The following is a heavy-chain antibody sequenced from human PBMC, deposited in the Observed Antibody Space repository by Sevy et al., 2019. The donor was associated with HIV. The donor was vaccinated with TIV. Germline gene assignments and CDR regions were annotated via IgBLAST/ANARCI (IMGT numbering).Heavy chain of an antibody. CDR2: IYSGGST. CDR1: GFTVSSNY. Sequence: GGSLRLSCAASGFTVSSNYMSWVRQAPGKGLEWVSVIYSGGSTYYADSVKGRFTISRDNSKNTLYLQMNSLRAEDTAVYYCARGHHYYDSSGGEYNWFDPWGQGTLVTVSS. V-gene: IGHV3-53*01. CDR3: ARGHHYYDSSGGEYNWFDP. J-gene: IGHJ5*02. D-gene: IGHD3-22*01.